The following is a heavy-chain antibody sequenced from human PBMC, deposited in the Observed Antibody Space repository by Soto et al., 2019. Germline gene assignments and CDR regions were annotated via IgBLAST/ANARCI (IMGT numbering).Heavy chain of an antibody. CDR3: GSGRSDALMDV. J-gene: IGHJ6*02. CDR1: GFTLNSYS. V-gene: IGHV3-48*02. Sequence: EVQLVESGGDLVQPGGSLRLSCAGSGFTLNSYSMNWVRQAPGKGLEWVSYISSSRTTIYYADSVKGRFTISRDDAKNSLYLQMNSPRDDDTAVYYCGSGRSDALMDVWGQGTTVTVSS. CDR2: ISSSRTTI.